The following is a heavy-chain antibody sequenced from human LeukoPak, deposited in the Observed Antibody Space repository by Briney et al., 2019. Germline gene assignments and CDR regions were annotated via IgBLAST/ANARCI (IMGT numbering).Heavy chain of an antibody. Sequence: PSETLSLTCTVSGGSISSSNYYWGWIRQPPGKGLEWIGTIYYSGTTYYNPSLESRVTISVDTSKNQFSLKLSSVTAADTAVYYCARDIYDFWSGYSDWGQGTLVTVSS. D-gene: IGHD3-3*01. V-gene: IGHV4-39*07. CDR2: IYYSGTT. CDR1: GGSISSSNYY. J-gene: IGHJ4*02. CDR3: ARDIYDFWSGYSD.